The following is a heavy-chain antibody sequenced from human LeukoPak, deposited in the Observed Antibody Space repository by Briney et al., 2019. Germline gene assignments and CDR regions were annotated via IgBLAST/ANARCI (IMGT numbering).Heavy chain of an antibody. CDR1: GGTFSSYA. CDR2: IIPIFGTA. CDR3: ARDRYCSGGSCYYTTTEY. V-gene: IGHV1-69*01. Sequence: GASVKVSCKASGGTFSSYAISWVRQAPGQGLEWMGGIIPIFGTANYAQKFQGRVTITADESTSTAYMELSSLRSDDTAVYYCARDRYCSGGSCYYTTTEYWGQGTLVTVSS. J-gene: IGHJ4*02. D-gene: IGHD2-15*01.